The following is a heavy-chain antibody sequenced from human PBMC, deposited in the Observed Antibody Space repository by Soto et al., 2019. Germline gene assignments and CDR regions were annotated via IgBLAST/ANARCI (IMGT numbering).Heavy chain of an antibody. D-gene: IGHD7-27*01. CDR3: GLEPTGTGGFDY. CDR1: GHTFTGHH. Sequence: QVQLVPSGPEVKMPGASVKVSCKASGHTFTGHHMHWVRQAPGQGLEWMAYIDLDSSHTKYAQRFQGRVTTTRDTSITTAYMELSGLRSDDTALYYCGLEPTGTGGFDYWGQGTVLTVSS. CDR2: IDLDSSHT. V-gene: IGHV1-2*02. J-gene: IGHJ4*02.